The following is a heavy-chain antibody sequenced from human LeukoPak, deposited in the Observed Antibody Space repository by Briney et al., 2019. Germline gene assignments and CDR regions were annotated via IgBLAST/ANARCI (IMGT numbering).Heavy chain of an antibody. CDR3: ARGEVVVPSYYYYYMDV. CDR2: INHSGST. D-gene: IGHD2-15*01. J-gene: IGHJ6*03. V-gene: IGHV4-34*01. CDR1: GGSINNFY. Sequence: SETLSLTCTVSGGSINNFYWSWVRQAPGKGLEWIGEINHSGSTNYNPSLKSRVTISVDTSKNQFSLKLSSVTAADTAVYYCARGEVVVPSYYYYYMDVWGKGTTVTVSS.